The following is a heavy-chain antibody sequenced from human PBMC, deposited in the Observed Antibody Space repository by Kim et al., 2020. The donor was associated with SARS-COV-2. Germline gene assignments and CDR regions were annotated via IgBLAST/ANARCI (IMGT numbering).Heavy chain of an antibody. J-gene: IGHJ4*02. CDR3: ARASGVTTPHFDY. Sequence: YPGSVKGRFTISRENAKNSLYLQMNSLRAGDTAVYYCARASGVTTPHFDYWGQGTLVTVSS. D-gene: IGHD2-2*01. V-gene: IGHV3-13*01.